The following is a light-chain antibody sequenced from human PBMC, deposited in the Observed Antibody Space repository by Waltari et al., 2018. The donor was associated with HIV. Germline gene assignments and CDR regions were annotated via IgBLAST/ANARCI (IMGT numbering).Light chain of an antibody. Sequence: EIVLTQSPATLSLSPGERATLSCRASQSVGDYLAWYQQKPGQAPKLFLYDESNTATGIPARFSGSGFGTDSTLTLSILEPQSFAVSYCQQRSTWPGPTFGGGTKVEI. J-gene: IGKJ4*01. V-gene: IGKV3-11*01. CDR2: DES. CDR1: QSVGDY. CDR3: QQRSTWPGPT.